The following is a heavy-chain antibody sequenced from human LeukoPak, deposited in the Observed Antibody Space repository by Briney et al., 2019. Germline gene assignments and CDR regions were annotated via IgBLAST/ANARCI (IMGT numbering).Heavy chain of an antibody. V-gene: IGHV1-2*02. J-gene: IGHJ4*02. CDR3: TRARRKQGDVYGADFFDY. CDR2: TKPKDGGT. Sequence: ASVKVSFNASGFSLTCYYIHWVRQAPGQGLEWMGCTKPKDGGTNYSDNFEGRLTPTRDTSTNTASMELTKLRSDDTAVYYCTRARRKQGDVYGADFFDYWGQGTLVIVS. D-gene: IGHD4/OR15-4a*01. CDR1: GFSLTCYY.